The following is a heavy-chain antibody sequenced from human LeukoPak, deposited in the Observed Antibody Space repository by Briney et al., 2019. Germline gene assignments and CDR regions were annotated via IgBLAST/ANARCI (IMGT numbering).Heavy chain of an antibody. Sequence: GGSLRLSCAASGFTFSSYEMNWVRQAPGKGLEWVSVIYSGGSTYYADSVKGRFTISRDNSKNTLYLQMNSLRAEDTAVYYCARDRVYCSGGSCYPYYFDYWGQGTLVTVSS. CDR2: IYSGGST. CDR3: ARDRVYCSGGSCYPYYFDY. D-gene: IGHD2-15*01. V-gene: IGHV3-66*01. CDR1: GFTFSSYE. J-gene: IGHJ4*02.